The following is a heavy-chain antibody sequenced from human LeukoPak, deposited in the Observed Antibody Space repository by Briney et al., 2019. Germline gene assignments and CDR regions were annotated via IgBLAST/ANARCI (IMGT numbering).Heavy chain of an antibody. CDR3: AKDSRFLEWSPFNWSDP. CDR1: GFTFSSYG. J-gene: IGHJ5*02. D-gene: IGHD3-3*01. V-gene: IGHV3-30*18. CDR2: ISYDGSNK. Sequence: PGRSLRLSCAASGFTFSSYGMHWVRQAPGKGLEWVAVISYDGSNKYYADSVKGRFTISRDNSKNTLYLQMNSLRAEDTAVYYCAKDSRFLEWSPFNWSDPWGQGTLVTVSS.